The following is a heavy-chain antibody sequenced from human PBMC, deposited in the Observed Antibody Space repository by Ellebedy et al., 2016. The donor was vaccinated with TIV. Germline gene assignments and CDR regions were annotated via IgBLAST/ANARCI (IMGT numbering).Heavy chain of an antibody. D-gene: IGHD6-13*01. Sequence: GGSLRLSCAASGFTFSDYYMSWIRQAPGKGLEWVSYISSSGSTIYYADSVKGRFTISRDNAKNSLYLQMNSLRAEDTAVYYCASVHSSSRDPTSKGDYWGQGTLVTVSS. CDR2: ISSSGSTI. CDR3: ASVHSSSRDPTSKGDY. V-gene: IGHV3-11*01. CDR1: GFTFSDYY. J-gene: IGHJ4*02.